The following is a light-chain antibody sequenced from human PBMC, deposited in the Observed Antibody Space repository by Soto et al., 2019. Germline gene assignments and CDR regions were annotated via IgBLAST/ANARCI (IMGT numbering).Light chain of an antibody. J-gene: IGKJ1*01. V-gene: IGKV3-15*01. CDR3: QQYNNWPRT. CDR2: GAS. Sequence: VLTQSPATLSVSPGEGVTLSCRASQGIADTLAWYQHKPGQTPRLLIYGASTRSAGIPARFSGSGSGTEFTLTISSLQAEDFAVYYCQQYNNWPRTFGQGTKVDIK. CDR1: QGIADT.